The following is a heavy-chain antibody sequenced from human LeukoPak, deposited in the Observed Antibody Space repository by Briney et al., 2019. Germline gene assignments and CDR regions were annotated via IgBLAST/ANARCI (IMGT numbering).Heavy chain of an antibody. V-gene: IGHV3-48*03. CDR3: ARRSSRSFDY. D-gene: IGHD2-2*01. Sequence: GGSLRLSCAASGFTFSSYEMSWVRQAPGKGLEWVSYISSSGSTIYYADSVKGRFTISRDNAKNSLYLQMNSLRAEDTAVYYCARRSSRSFDYWGQGTLVTVSS. CDR1: GFTFSSYE. J-gene: IGHJ4*02. CDR2: ISSSGSTI.